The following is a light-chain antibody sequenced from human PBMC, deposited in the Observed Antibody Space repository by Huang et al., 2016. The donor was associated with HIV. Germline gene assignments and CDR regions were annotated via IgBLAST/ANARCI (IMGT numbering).Light chain of an antibody. Sequence: IVLTQSPGTLSLSPGERATLSCRASQSVSSSYLAWYQQKPGQTPRLLIYGASIRATGIPDKFSGSGSGTDFTLTISRLEPEDFAVYYCQQYGTSLTWTFGQGTKVEIK. V-gene: IGKV3-20*01. J-gene: IGKJ1*01. CDR2: GAS. CDR1: QSVSSSY. CDR3: QQYGTSLTWT.